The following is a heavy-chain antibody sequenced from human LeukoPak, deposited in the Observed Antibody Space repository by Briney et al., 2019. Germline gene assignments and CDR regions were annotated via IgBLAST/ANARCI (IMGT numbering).Heavy chain of an antibody. CDR3: ARDHLSRGYYRPYYGMDV. D-gene: IGHD3-3*01. CDR1: GGSFSRGSYY. Sequence: SETLSLTCTVSGGSFSRGSYYWGWIRQPPGKGLEWIGYIYYSGSTYNNPSLKSRVTISVDTSKNQFSLKLSSVTTADTAVYYCARDHLSRGYYRPYYGMDVWGKGTTVTVSS. V-gene: IGHV4-61*01. CDR2: IYYSGST. J-gene: IGHJ6*04.